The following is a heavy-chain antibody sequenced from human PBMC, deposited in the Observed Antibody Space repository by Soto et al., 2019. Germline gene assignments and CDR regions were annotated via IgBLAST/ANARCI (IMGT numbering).Heavy chain of an antibody. Sequence: SETLSLTCTVSGGSISSYYWSWIRQPPGKGLEWIGYIYYSGSTNYNPSLKSRVTISVDTSKNQFSLKLSSVTAADTAVYYCARDVMVFGMDVWGQGTTVTVSS. CDR3: ARDVMVFGMDV. J-gene: IGHJ6*02. V-gene: IGHV4-59*01. D-gene: IGHD2-8*01. CDR1: GGSISSYY. CDR2: IYYSGST.